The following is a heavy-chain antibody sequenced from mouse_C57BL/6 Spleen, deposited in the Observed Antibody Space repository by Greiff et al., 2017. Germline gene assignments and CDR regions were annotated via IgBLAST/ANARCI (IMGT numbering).Heavy chain of an antibody. V-gene: IGHV1-22*01. CDR2: INPNNGGT. Sequence: VHVKQSGPELVKPGASVKMSCKASGYTFTDYNMHWVKQSHGKSLEWIGYINPNNGGTSYNQKFKGKATLTVNKSSSTAYMELRSLTSEDSAVYYCAYYSTPYYAMDYWGQGTSVTVSS. CDR3: AYYSTPYYAMDY. J-gene: IGHJ4*01. D-gene: IGHD2-5*01. CDR1: GYTFTDYN.